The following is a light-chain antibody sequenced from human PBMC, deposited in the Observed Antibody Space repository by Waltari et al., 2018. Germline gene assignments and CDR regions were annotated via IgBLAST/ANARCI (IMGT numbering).Light chain of an antibody. CDR2: DDS. J-gene: IGLJ2*01. CDR1: DPGSKS. V-gene: IGLV3-21*03. CDR3: QVWDSTSDHVV. Sequence: SYVLTQPSSVSVAPGKTATITCGGSDPGSKSVHWLQQTPGQAPVLVASDDSDRPSGIPERFSGSNSGSTATLTISRVEAGDEADYFCQVWDSTSDHVVFGGGTKLTVL.